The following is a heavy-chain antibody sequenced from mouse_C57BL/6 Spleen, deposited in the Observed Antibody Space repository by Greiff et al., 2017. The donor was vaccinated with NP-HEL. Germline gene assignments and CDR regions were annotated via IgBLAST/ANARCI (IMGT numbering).Heavy chain of an antibody. D-gene: IGHD4-1*01. CDR3: TESWDDAMDY. V-gene: IGHV6-3*01. CDR2: IRLKSDNYAT. Sequence: EVKVEESGGGLVQPGGSMKLSCGASGFTFSNYWMNWVRQSPEKGLEWVAQIRLKSDNYATHYAESVKGRFTISRDYSKSSVYLQMNNLRAEDTGIYYCTESWDDAMDYWGQGTSVTVSS. J-gene: IGHJ4*01. CDR1: GFTFSNYW.